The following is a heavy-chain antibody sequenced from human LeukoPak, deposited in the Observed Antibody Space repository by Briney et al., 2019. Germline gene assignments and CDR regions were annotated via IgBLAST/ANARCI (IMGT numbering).Heavy chain of an antibody. CDR1: GDSISSSHW. Sequence: SETLSLTCAVSGDSISSSHWWTWVRQPPGKGLEWIGEIYHSGTTTYNPSLKSRVTISVDKSNNQFSLKLTSVTAADTAVYYRARRITGTLAPIDYWGQGTLVTVSS. CDR3: ARRITGTLAPIDY. V-gene: IGHV4-4*02. D-gene: IGHD1-20*01. CDR2: IYHSGTT. J-gene: IGHJ4*02.